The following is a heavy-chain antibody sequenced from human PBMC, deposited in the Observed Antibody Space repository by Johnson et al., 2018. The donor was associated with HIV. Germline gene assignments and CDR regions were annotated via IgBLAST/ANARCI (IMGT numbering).Heavy chain of an antibody. CDR1: GFTFSSYG. CDR2: ISYDGSNK. V-gene: IGHV3-30*18. D-gene: IGHD3-22*01. CDR3: AKDRGSYYDSSGYLGDAFDI. J-gene: IGHJ3*02. Sequence: QVQLVESGGGVVQPGRSLRLSCAASGFTFSSYGMHWVRQAPGKGLEWVAVISYDGSNKYYADSVKGRFTISRDNSKNTLYLQMNSLRAEDTAVYYCAKDRGSYYDSSGYLGDAFDIWGQGTMVTVSS.